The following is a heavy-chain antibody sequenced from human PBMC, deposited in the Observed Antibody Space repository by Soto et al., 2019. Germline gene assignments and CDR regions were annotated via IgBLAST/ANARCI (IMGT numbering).Heavy chain of an antibody. J-gene: IGHJ6*02. V-gene: IGHV4-59*01. CDR1: GGSISSYY. CDR2: MYNTGST. D-gene: IGHD2-21*02. CDR3: ARDLWGYCGADCYPLDV. Sequence: TSETLSLTCTVSGGSISSYYWSWIRQPPGKGLEWIGYMYNTGSTIYNPSLKSRVTISVDTSKNQFSLKLNSVTAADTAVYYCARDLWGYCGADCYPLDVWGQGATVTVSS.